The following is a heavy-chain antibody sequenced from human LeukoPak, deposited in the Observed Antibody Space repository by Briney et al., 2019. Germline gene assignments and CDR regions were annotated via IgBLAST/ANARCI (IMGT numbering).Heavy chain of an antibody. CDR3: ARGIVRVITGEYYFDY. CDR1: GGSISSGDYY. Sequence: SETLSLTFTVSGGSISSGDYYWSWIRQPPGKGLEWIGYIYYSGSTYYNPSLKSRVTISVDTSKNQFSLKLSSVTAADTAVYYCARGIVRVITGEYYFDYWGQGTLVTVSS. CDR2: IYYSGST. J-gene: IGHJ4*02. D-gene: IGHD3-16*01. V-gene: IGHV4-30-4*01.